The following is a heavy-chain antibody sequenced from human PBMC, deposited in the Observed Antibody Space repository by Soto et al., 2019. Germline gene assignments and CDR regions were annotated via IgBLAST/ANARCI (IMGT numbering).Heavy chain of an antibody. D-gene: IGHD3-22*01. CDR1: GGSFSGHS. CDR3: STRAYDTNGYYRFDP. CDR2: INHSGRV. Sequence: SETLSLTCAVYGGSFSGHSWTWIRQSPGKGLEWIGDINHSGRVNYSPSLKSRVTISLVTSKNQFSLTLSAVTAADTAMYYCSTRAYDTNGYYRFDPWGQGTLVTVS. J-gene: IGHJ5*01. V-gene: IGHV4-34*01.